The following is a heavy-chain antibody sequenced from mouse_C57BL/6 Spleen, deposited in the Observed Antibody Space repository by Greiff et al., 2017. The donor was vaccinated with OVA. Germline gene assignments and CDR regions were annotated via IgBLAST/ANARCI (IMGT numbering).Heavy chain of an antibody. D-gene: IGHD2-2*01. CDR3: TTYGYEIAY. CDR1: GFNINDDY. J-gene: IGHJ3*01. V-gene: IGHV14-4*01. Sequence: EVQLLQSGAELVRPGASVKLSCTASGFNINDDYMHWVKQRPEQGLEWIGWIDPENGDTEYASKFQGKATLTAATSSNTAYLQLSRLTSEDTAVYYCTTYGYEIAYWGQGTLVTVSA. CDR2: IDPENGDT.